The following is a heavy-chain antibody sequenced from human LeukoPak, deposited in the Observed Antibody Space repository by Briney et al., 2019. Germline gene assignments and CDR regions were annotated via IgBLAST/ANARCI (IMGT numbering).Heavy chain of an antibody. CDR1: GFTFSSYS. V-gene: IGHV3-21*01. D-gene: IGHD3-3*01. Sequence: GGSLRLSCAASGFTFSSYSVNWVRQAPGKGLEWVSSISSSSSYIYYADSVKGRFSISRDNAKNSLYLQMNSLRAEDTAVYYCASGKYDFRAYFDYWGQGTLVTVSS. CDR3: ASGKYDFRAYFDY. J-gene: IGHJ4*02. CDR2: ISSSSSYI.